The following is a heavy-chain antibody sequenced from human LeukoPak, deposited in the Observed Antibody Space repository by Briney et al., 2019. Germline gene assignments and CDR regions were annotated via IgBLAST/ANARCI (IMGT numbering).Heavy chain of an antibody. Sequence: ASVKVSCKASGYTFTGYYMHWVRQAPGQGLEWMGIINPSGGSTSYAQKFQGRVTMTRDTSTSTVYMELSSLRSGDTAVYYCARTYGESLYYYYGMDVWGQGTTVTVSS. CDR3: ARTYGESLYYYYGMDV. J-gene: IGHJ6*02. CDR2: INPSGGST. V-gene: IGHV1-46*01. D-gene: IGHD4-17*01. CDR1: GYTFTGYY.